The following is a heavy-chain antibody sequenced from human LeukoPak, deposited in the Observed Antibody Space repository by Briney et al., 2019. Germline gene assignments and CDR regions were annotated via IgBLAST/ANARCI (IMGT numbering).Heavy chain of an antibody. V-gene: IGHV3-48*04. J-gene: IGHJ4*02. CDR3: ARDPFYSNTLDY. CDR1: GFTFSSYS. D-gene: IGHD4-11*01. Sequence: GGSLRLSCAASGFTFSSYSMNWVRQAPGKGLEWVSYISSSSSTIYYADSVKGRFTISRDNAKNSLYLQMNSLRAEDTAVYYCARDPFYSNTLDYWGQGTWSLSPQ. CDR2: ISSSSSTI.